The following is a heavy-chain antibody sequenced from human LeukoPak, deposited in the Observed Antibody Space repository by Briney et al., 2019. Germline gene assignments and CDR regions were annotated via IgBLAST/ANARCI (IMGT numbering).Heavy chain of an antibody. V-gene: IGHV1-18*01. CDR1: GYSLITYG. Sequence: GSVKVSCMPSGYSLITYGISWVRPAPGQGVEWMGWISSYNDDIDFEQKFQGRVTMTTETSTSTAYMELRSLRSDDTAVYYCARGWELDCWGQGTLVTVSS. D-gene: IGHD1-26*01. CDR2: ISSYNDDI. J-gene: IGHJ4*02. CDR3: ARGWELDC.